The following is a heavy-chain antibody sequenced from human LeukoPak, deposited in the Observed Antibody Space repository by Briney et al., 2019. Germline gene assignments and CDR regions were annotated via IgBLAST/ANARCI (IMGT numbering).Heavy chain of an antibody. CDR2: IKQDGGEK. D-gene: IGHD3-3*02. CDR1: GFTFSSYS. J-gene: IGHJ6*03. Sequence: GGSLRLSCAASGFTFSSYSMNWVRQAPGKGLEWVANIKQDGGEKYYVDSVKGRFTISRDNAKNSLYLQMNSLRAEDTAVYYCARASHFWSGSYYYYYMDVWGKGTTVTVSS. CDR3: ARASHFWSGSYYYYYMDV. V-gene: IGHV3-7*01.